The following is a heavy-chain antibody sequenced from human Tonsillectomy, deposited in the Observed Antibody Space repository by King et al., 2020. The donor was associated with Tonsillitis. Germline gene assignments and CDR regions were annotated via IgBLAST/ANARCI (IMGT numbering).Heavy chain of an antibody. D-gene: IGHD3-3*02. J-gene: IGHJ5*01. CDR2: ISATSSTK. CDR1: GFTFSRFN. V-gene: IGHV3-48*01. Sequence: DVQLVQSGGGLVQPGGSLRLSCEASGFTFSRFNMNWVRQAPGKGLEWISFISATSSTKYYADSVKGRFTISRDNAKNSLFLQMNSLRAEDTALYYCARDRVAIFGVENMPFDPWGQGTLVTVSS. CDR3: ARDRVAIFGVENMPFDP.